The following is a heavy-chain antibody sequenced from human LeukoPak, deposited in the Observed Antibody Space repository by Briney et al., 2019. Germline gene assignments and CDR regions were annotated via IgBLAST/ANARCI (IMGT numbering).Heavy chain of an antibody. D-gene: IGHD3-3*01. CDR1: GGSISSYY. CDR2: IYTSGST. Sequence: SETLSLTCTVSGGSISSYYWSWIRQPAGKGLEWIGRIYTSGSTNYNPSLKSRVTMSVDTSKNQFSLKLSSVSAADTAVYYCAGTTIFGVVIGYFDLWGRGTLVTVSS. V-gene: IGHV4-4*07. J-gene: IGHJ2*01. CDR3: AGTTIFGVVIGYFDL.